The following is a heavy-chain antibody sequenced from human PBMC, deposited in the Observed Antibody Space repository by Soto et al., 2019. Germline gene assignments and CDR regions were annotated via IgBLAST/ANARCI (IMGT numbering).Heavy chain of an antibody. D-gene: IGHD4-17*01. V-gene: IGHV1-69*04. CDR1: GGTFSSYT. CDR2: IIPILGIA. CDR3: ARDNTVTTWYFQH. Sequence: ASVKVSCKASGGTFSSYTISWVRQAPGQGLEWMGRIIPILGIANYAQKFQGRVTITADKSTSTAYMELSSLRSEDTAVYYCARDNTVTTWYFQHWGQGTLVTVSS. J-gene: IGHJ1*01.